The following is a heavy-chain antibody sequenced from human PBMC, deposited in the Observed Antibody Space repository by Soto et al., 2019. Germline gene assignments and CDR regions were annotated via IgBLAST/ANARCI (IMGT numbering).Heavy chain of an antibody. CDR2: INSDGSSA. CDR3: AKGVPAATRYFQH. D-gene: IGHD2-2*01. J-gene: IGHJ1*01. Sequence: VQLVESGGGLVQPGGSLRLSCAASGFSFSSYWMHWVRHAPGKGLVWVSRINSDGSSATYADSVKGRVTISRDNAKNTLYLQTTSLTPEDTAVYSCAKGVPAATRYFQHWGQGTLVTVSP. V-gene: IGHV3-74*01. CDR1: GFSFSSYW.